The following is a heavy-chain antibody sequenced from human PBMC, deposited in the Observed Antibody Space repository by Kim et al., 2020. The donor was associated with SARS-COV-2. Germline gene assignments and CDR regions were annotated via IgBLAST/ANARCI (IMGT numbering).Heavy chain of an antibody. CDR3: AKGSGDYGAFDS. D-gene: IGHD2-21*02. Sequence: YHADSVKCRFTSSRDNAKNTLYLHMNSLRAEDTAVYYCAKGSGDYGAFDSWGQGTLVTVSS. V-gene: IGHV3-23*01. J-gene: IGHJ4*02.